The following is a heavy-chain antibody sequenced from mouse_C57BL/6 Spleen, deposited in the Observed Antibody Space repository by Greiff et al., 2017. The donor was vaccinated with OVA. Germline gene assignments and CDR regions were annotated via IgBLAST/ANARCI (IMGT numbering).Heavy chain of an antibody. CDR2: IHPNSGST. CDR1: GYTFTSYW. Sequence: QVQLQQPGAELVKPGASVKLSCKASGYTFTSYWMHWVKQRPGQGLEWIGMIHPNSGSTNYNEKFKSKATLTVDKSSSTAYMQLSSLTSEDSAVYYCAREGSSGYLGDYWGQGTTLTVSS. CDR3: AREGSSGYLGDY. J-gene: IGHJ2*01. D-gene: IGHD3-2*02. V-gene: IGHV1-64*01.